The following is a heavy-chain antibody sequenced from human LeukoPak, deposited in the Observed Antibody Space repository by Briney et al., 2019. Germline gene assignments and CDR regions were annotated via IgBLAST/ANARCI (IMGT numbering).Heavy chain of an antibody. CDR1: GYTLTELS. J-gene: IGHJ4*02. V-gene: IGHV1-24*01. D-gene: IGHD6-25*01. CDR2: FDPEDGET. Sequence: ASVKVSCKVSGYTLTELSMHWVRQAPGKGLEWMGGFDPEDGETIYAQKFQGRVTMTEDTSTDTAYMELSSLRSEDTAVYYCATFPLSGSGWHHFDYWGQGTLVTVSS. CDR3: ATFPLSGSGWHHFDY.